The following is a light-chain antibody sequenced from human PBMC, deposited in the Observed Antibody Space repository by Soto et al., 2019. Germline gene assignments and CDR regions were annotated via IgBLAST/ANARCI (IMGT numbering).Light chain of an antibody. Sequence: EIVLTQSPGTLSLSPGERATLSCRTSQTVSASQLAWYQQKPGQAPRLLIYGVSSRAAGIPDRFGGSGSGTDFTLTISRLEPEDFATYYCQQSYSTPPWTFGQGTKVEIK. CDR3: QQSYSTPPWT. J-gene: IGKJ1*01. CDR2: GVS. CDR1: QTVSASQ. V-gene: IGKV3-20*01.